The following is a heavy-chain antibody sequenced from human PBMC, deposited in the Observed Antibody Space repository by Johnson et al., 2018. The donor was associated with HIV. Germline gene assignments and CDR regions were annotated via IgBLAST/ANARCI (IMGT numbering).Heavy chain of an antibody. V-gene: IGHV3-20*04. J-gene: IGHJ3*02. CDR2: ITWNGGST. CDR3: ASRSYGYVRHAFDI. D-gene: IGHD5-18*01. CDR1: GFTFDDYG. Sequence: VQLVESGGGVVRPGGSLRLSCAASGFTFDDYGMSWVRQAPGKGLEWVSGITWNGGSTGYADSVTGRFTISRDNAKNSLYLQMNSLRAEDTAVYYCASRSYGYVRHAFDIWGQGTMVTVSS.